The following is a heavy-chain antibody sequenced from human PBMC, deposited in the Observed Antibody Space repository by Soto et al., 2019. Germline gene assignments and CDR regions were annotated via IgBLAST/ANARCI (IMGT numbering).Heavy chain of an antibody. J-gene: IGHJ4*02. Sequence: QVQVEEFGGGVVQPGRSLRLSCASPTFTFSDFGFHWVRQAPGKGLEWVAMISYDGSDQYYGDSVQGRFTIYRDDSKNTVYLQMNSLRAEDTAMYYCAKSTYCNGGSCFPQYWGPGTLVTVSS. V-gene: IGHV3-30*18. D-gene: IGHD2-15*01. CDR1: TFTFSDFG. CDR2: ISYDGSDQ. CDR3: AKSTYCNGGSCFPQY.